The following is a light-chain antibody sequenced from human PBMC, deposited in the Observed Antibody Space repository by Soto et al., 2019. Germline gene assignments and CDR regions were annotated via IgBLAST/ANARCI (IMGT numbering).Light chain of an antibody. CDR1: QSISSTY. CDR3: QPCDSPPRT. CDR2: GAS. J-gene: IGKJ1*01. V-gene: IGKV3-20*01. Sequence: EIVLTQSPGTLSLSPGKRVTLSCRASQSISSTYLAWYQQKPGQAPRLLIYGASSRATVIPDRFSGSGSGTDFTLPISRLEPEDFAVYYCQPCDSPPRTFGQGTKVEVQ.